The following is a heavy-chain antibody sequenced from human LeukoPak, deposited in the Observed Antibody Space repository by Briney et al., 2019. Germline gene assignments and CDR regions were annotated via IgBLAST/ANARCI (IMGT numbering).Heavy chain of an antibody. CDR1: GGSISSYY. V-gene: IGHV4-59*01. Sequence: ASETLSLTCTVSGGSISSYYWSWIRQPPGKGLEWIGYIYYSGSTNYNPSLKSRVTISVDTSKNQFSLKLSSVTAADTAVYYCARGAAAAAGTSWGQGTLVTVSS. D-gene: IGHD6-13*01. CDR3: ARGAAAAAGTS. CDR2: IYYSGST. J-gene: IGHJ4*02.